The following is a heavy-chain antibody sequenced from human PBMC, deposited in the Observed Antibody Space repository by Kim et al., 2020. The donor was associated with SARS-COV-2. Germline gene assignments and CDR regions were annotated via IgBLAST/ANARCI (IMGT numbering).Heavy chain of an antibody. CDR3: ARDRGGSAQLLYPGPAGFDP. J-gene: IGHJ5*02. CDR1: GGTFSSYA. CDR2: IIPIFGTA. D-gene: IGHD2-2*02. V-gene: IGHV1-69*13. Sequence: SVKVSCKASGGTFSSYAISWVRQAPGQGLEWMGGIIPIFGTANYAQKFQGRVTITADESTSTAYMELSSLRSEDTAVYYCARDRGGSAQLLYPGPAGFDPWGQGTLVTVSS.